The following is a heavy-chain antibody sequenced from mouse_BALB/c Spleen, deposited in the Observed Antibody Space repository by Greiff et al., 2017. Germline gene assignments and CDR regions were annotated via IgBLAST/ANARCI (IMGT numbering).Heavy chain of an antibody. V-gene: IGHV1-15*01. Sequence: QVHVKQSGAELVRPGASVTLSCKASGYTFTDYEMHWVKQTPVHGLEWIGAIDPETGGTAYNQKFKGKATLTVDKSSSTAYMQLSSPTSEDSAVYYCARTRDYAMDYWGQGTSVTVSS. CDR2: IDPETGGT. J-gene: IGHJ4*01. CDR3: ARTRDYAMDY. CDR1: GYTFTDYE.